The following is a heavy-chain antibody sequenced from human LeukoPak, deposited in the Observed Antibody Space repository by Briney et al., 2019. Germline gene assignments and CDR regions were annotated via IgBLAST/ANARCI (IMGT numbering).Heavy chain of an antibody. V-gene: IGHV3-23*01. CDR3: AKDPWGSSWSASPSDY. Sequence: GGSLRLSFAASGFTFIGYAMSCVRQPPGKELEWVSAVSGSGGSTYYADSVKGRFTISRDNSKNMLYLQMNSLRAEDTALYYCAKDPWGSSWSASPSDYWGEGTLVTVSS. D-gene: IGHD6-13*01. CDR2: VSGSGGST. CDR1: GFTFIGYA. J-gene: IGHJ4*02.